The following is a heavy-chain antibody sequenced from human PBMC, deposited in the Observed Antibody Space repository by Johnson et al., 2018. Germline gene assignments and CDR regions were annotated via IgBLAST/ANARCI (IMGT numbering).Heavy chain of an antibody. Sequence: QVQLVESGPGLVKPSETLSLTCTVSGGSISSSSYYWGWIRQPTGKGLEWIGSIYYSGSTSYNPSLKIRVTISIDTSKNQFSLKLSAVTAADTAVDDCARHGEGCEGSLGMDVGGQGPTVTVSS. J-gene: IGHJ6*02. CDR2: IYYSGST. D-gene: IGHD7-27*01. V-gene: IGHV4-39*01. CDR3: ARHGEGCEGSLGMDV. CDR1: GGSISSSSYY.